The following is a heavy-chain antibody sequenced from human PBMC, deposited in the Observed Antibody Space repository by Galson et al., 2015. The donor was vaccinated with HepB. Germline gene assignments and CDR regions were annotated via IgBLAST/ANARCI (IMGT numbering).Heavy chain of an antibody. CDR3: AGERGDLGRARGAFDI. D-gene: IGHD7-27*01. CDR2: IIPIFGTG. CDR1: GGTFSTYA. Sequence: SVKVSCKAFGGTFSTYAISWVRQAPGQGLEWMGGIIPIFGTGNYAQKFQGRVTITADASTSTAYMEMSRLRADATAVNYCAGERGDLGRARGAFDIWGQGTMVTVSS. V-gene: IGHV1-69*13. J-gene: IGHJ3*02.